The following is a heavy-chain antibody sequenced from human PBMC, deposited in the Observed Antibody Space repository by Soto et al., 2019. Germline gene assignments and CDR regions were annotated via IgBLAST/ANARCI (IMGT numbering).Heavy chain of an antibody. Sequence: SETLSLTCTVSGGSISSGGYYWSWIRQHPGKGLEWIGYIYYSGSTYYNPSLKSRVTISVDTSKNQFSLKLSSVTAADAAVYYCARAGYYYDSSGYNDAFDIWGQGTMVTV. D-gene: IGHD3-22*01. V-gene: IGHV4-31*03. CDR1: GGSISSGGYY. J-gene: IGHJ3*02. CDR2: IYYSGST. CDR3: ARAGYYYDSSGYNDAFDI.